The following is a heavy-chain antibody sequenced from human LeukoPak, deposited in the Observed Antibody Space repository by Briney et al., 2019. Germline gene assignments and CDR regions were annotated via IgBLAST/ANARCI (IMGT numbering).Heavy chain of an antibody. CDR1: GFTFSAFG. Sequence: GGSLRLSCVASGFTFSAFGMNWVRQAPGKGLEWVSYIGSGSSPIYYADSVKGRFTMSRDNAKNSLYLQMNSLRDEDAAVYYCARASPSGYDSWVQGTLVTVSS. CDR2: IGSGSSPI. D-gene: IGHD3-22*01. V-gene: IGHV3-48*02. J-gene: IGHJ4*02. CDR3: ARASPSGYDS.